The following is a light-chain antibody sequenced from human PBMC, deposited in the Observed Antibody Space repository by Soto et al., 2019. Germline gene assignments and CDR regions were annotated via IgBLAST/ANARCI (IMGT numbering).Light chain of an antibody. CDR2: AAS. CDR3: QHLDSFPLA. J-gene: IGKJ4*01. V-gene: IGKV1-9*01. CDR1: QSISSH. Sequence: DIQLTQSPSFLSASVGDRVTITCRASQSISSHVAWYRQKSGKAPMLLIYAASTLQSGVPSRFSGSGSGTEFTLTISSLHPGDFATYYCQHLDSFPLAFGGGTKVEIK.